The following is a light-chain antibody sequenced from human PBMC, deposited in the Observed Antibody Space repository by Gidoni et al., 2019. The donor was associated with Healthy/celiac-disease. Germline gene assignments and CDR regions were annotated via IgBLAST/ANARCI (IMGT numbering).Light chain of an antibody. CDR3: NSRDSSGNHLVV. Sequence: SELTQDPAVSVALGQTVRITCQGDSLRSYYASWYQQKPGQAPVLVIYGKNNRPSGIPDRFSGSSSGNTASLTITGAQAEDEADYYCNSRDSSGNHLVVFGGGTKLTVL. J-gene: IGLJ2*01. CDR2: GKN. CDR1: SLRSYY. V-gene: IGLV3-19*01.